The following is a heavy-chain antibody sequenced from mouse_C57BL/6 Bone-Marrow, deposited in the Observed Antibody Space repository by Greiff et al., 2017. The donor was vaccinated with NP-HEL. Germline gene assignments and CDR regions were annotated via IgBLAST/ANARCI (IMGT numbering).Heavy chain of an antibody. CDR3: AREEALYDDYNEGSYFDY. CDR2: IYPGDGDT. Sequence: QVQLQQSGAELVKPGASVKISCKASGYAFTSYWMNWVKQRPGKGLEWIGQIYPGDGDTNYNGKFKGKATLTADKSSSTAYMQLSSLTSEDSAVYFCAREEALYDDYNEGSYFDYWGKGTTLTVSS. D-gene: IGHD2-4*01. CDR1: GYAFTSYW. V-gene: IGHV1-80*01. J-gene: IGHJ2*01.